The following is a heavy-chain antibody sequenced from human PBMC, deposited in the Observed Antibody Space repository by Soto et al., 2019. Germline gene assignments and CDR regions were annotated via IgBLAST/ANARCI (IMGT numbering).Heavy chain of an antibody. D-gene: IGHD2-15*01. Sequence: QVQLQQWGAGLLKPSETLSLPCAVYGGSFSGYYWSWIRQPPGKGLEWIGEINHSGSTNYNPSLKSRVTISVDTSKNQFSLKLSSVTAADTAVYYCASNPYCSGGSCQPLDYWGQGTLVTVSS. CDR2: INHSGST. CDR1: GGSFSGYY. CDR3: ASNPYCSGGSCQPLDY. J-gene: IGHJ4*02. V-gene: IGHV4-34*01.